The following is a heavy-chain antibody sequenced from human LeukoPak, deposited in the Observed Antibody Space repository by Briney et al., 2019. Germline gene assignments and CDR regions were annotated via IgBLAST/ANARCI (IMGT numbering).Heavy chain of an antibody. CDR1: GFTFSSYS. CDR2: ISSSSNYI. D-gene: IGHD3-22*01. Sequence: PGGSLRLSCAASGFTFSSYSMNWVRQAPGKGPEWVSSISSSSNYIYYADSVKGRFTISRDNAKNSLYLQMNSLRAEDTAVYYCARGVHDSSGYSYYYYYYMDVWGKGTTVTVSS. J-gene: IGHJ6*03. CDR3: ARGVHDSSGYSYYYYYYMDV. V-gene: IGHV3-21*01.